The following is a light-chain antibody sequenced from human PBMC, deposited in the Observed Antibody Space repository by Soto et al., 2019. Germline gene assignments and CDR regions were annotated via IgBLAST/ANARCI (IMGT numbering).Light chain of an antibody. J-gene: IGKJ4*01. CDR1: QGVRSD. CDR2: GAS. V-gene: IGKV3-15*01. CDR3: QLYSKWPLT. Sequence: EIAMTQSPDTLSVSPGDRATLSCRASQGVRSDLAWYQQKAGQSPRLLIYGASTRAAETPARFSGSGSETEFTLTISSLQSEDFAVYYCQLYSKWPLTFGGGTKVEIK.